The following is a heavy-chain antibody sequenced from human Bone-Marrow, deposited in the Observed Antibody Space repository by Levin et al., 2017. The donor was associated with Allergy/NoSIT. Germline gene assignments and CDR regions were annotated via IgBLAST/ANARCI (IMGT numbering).Heavy chain of an antibody. J-gene: IGHJ4*02. Sequence: SETLSLTCAISGDSVSSHSLAWNWIRQSPSRGLEWLGRTYYRSKWYYEYAVSVKSRIAINPDTSKNQFSLLLNSVTPEDTAVYYCAASQYGFDHWGQGALVTVSS. CDR1: GDSVSSHSLA. V-gene: IGHV6-1*01. D-gene: IGHD2-8*01. CDR3: AASQYGFDH. CDR2: TYYRSKWYY.